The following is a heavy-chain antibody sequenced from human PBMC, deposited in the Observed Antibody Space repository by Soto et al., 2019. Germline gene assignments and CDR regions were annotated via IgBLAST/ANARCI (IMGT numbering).Heavy chain of an antibody. CDR3: AREIKDIVVVPAATPDY. Sequence: PGGSLRLSCAASGLTFSSYLMSWVRQAPGKGLEWVANIKQDGSEKYYVDSVKGRFTISRDNAKNSLYLQMNSLRAEDTAVYYCAREIKDIVVVPAATPDYWGQGTLVTVSS. J-gene: IGHJ4*02. CDR1: GLTFSSYL. CDR2: IKQDGSEK. D-gene: IGHD2-2*01. V-gene: IGHV3-7*01.